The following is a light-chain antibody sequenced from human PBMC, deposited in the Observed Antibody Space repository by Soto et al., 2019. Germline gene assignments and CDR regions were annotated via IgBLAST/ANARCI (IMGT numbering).Light chain of an antibody. J-gene: IGKJ3*01. CDR1: RSIFYRSNEKNY. CDR2: WAS. Sequence: DIVMTQSPDSLTVSLGERATINCKSSRSIFYRSNEKNYLAWYQQRPGHPPKLLISWASSRESGVPDRFSGSGSGTDFSLTISSLQAEDVAVYYCQQYFALPLTFGPGTKVEVK. V-gene: IGKV4-1*01. CDR3: QQYFALPLT.